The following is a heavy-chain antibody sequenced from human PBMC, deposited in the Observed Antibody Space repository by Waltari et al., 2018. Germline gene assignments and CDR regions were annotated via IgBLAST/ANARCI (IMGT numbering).Heavy chain of an antibody. Sequence: QVQLQQWGAGLLKPSETLSLTCAVYGGSFSGYYCSWIRQPPGKGLEWIGEINHSGSTNYNPSLKSRVTISVDTSKNQFSLKLSSVTAADTAVYYRARGFVVYYYYMDVWGKGTTVTVSS. J-gene: IGHJ6*03. CDR3: ARGFVVYYYYMDV. CDR2: INHSGST. V-gene: IGHV4-34*01. CDR1: GGSFSGYY. D-gene: IGHD3-22*01.